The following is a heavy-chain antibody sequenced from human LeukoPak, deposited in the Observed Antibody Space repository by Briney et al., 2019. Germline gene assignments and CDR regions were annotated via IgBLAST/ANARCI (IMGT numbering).Heavy chain of an antibody. CDR1: GFTFSSYA. J-gene: IGHJ3*02. D-gene: IGHD2-15*01. V-gene: IGHV3-23*01. Sequence: GGSLRLSCAASGFTFSSYAMSWVRQAPGKGLEWVSAISGSGGSTYYADSVKGRFTISRDNSKNTLYLQMNSLRAEDTAVYYCAKEYGYCSSGSCYSVGTFDIWGQGTMVTVSS. CDR2: ISGSGGST. CDR3: AKEYGYCSSGSCYSVGTFDI.